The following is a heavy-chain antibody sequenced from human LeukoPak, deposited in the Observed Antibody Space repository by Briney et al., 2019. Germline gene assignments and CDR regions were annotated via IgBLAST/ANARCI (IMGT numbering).Heavy chain of an antibody. CDR2: IYTSGST. CDR1: GGSISSSSYY. J-gene: IGHJ4*02. CDR3: ARDGRWGYDY. Sequence: SETPSLTCTVSGGSISSSSYYWGWIRQPAGKGLEWIGRIYTSGSTNYNPSLKSRVTISVDTSKNQFSLKLSSVTAADTAVYYRARDGRWGYDYWGQGTLVTVSS. D-gene: IGHD5-24*01. V-gene: IGHV4-61*02.